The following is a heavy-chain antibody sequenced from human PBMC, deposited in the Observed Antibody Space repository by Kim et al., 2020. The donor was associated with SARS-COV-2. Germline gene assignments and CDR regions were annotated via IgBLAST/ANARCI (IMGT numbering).Heavy chain of an antibody. Sequence: GESLKISCKGYGYTFGDYWIGWVRQIPGKGLEFMGIIYPGNSETRYSPSFQGQVTISADKSLSTIYLQWSSLKASDTAMYYCARHNKDSDNQRWLDPWGQGTLVTVSS. J-gene: IGHJ5*02. CDR3: ARHNKDSDNQRWLDP. V-gene: IGHV5-51*01. CDR2: IYPGNSET. CDR1: GYTFGDYW. D-gene: IGHD1-1*01.